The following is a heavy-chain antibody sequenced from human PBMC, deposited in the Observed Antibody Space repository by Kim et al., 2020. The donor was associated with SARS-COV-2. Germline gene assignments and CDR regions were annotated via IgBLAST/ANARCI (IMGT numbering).Heavy chain of an antibody. V-gene: IGHV4-34*01. CDR3: ARGGLDY. J-gene: IGHJ4*02. Sequence: HSGRTNYDPSLRGRVTIAVDTSKNQFSLKLSSVTAADTAVYYCARGGLDYWGQGTLVTVSS. CDR2: HSGRT.